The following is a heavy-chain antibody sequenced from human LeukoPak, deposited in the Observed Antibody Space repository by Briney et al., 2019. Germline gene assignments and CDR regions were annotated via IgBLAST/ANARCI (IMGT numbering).Heavy chain of an antibody. CDR1: GYTFTSYY. V-gene: IGHV1-18*04. D-gene: IGHD4-17*01. Sequence: ASVKVSCKASGYTFTSYYMHWVRQAPGQGLEWMGWISAYNGNTNYAQKLQGRVTMTTDTSTSTAYMELRSLRSDDTAVYYCARDYQYGDYAFDIWGQGTMVTVSS. CDR3: ARDYQYGDYAFDI. CDR2: ISAYNGNT. J-gene: IGHJ3*02.